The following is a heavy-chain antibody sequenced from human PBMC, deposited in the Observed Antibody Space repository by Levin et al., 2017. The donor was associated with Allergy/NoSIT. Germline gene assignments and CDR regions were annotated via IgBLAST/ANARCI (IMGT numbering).Heavy chain of an antibody. Sequence: GGSLRLSCAASGITFTYYAMHWVRQAPGKGLDWVAVISFDGTIKYYADSVKGRFTISRDNSKHTLYLQMNSLRAGDSAVYFCAKSLDSSSPRNNWFGPWGRGTLVTVSS. V-gene: IGHV3-30*04. CDR2: ISFDGTIK. D-gene: IGHD6-13*01. CDR1: GITFTYYA. CDR3: AKSLDSSSPRNNWFGP. J-gene: IGHJ5*02.